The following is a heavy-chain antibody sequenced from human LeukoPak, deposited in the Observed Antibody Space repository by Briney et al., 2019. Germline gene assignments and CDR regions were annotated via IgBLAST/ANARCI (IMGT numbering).Heavy chain of an antibody. Sequence: PSQTLSLTCTVSGGSISGGGYYWSWIRQHPGKGLEWIGYIYYSGSTYYNPSLKSRVTISVDTSKNQFSLKLSSVTAADTAVYYCARDLGMVRGVFGYDVWGQGTTVTVSS. D-gene: IGHD3-10*01. CDR1: GGSISGGGYY. J-gene: IGHJ6*02. V-gene: IGHV4-31*03. CDR3: ARDLGMVRGVFGYDV. CDR2: IYYSGST.